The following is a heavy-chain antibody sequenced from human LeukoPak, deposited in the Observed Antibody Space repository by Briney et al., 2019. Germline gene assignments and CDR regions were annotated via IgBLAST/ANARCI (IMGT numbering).Heavy chain of an antibody. Sequence: SETLSLFCTVSGGSISDYYWSWIRQPPGKELEWIGYVYSYGSTDYNPSLKSRVAMSVDTSKNQFSLNLRFVTAADTAVYYCATGSGGRVHEAFDIWGQGTVVTVSS. CDR3: ATGSGGRVHEAFDI. CDR2: VYSYGST. V-gene: IGHV4-59*01. D-gene: IGHD1-1*01. J-gene: IGHJ3*02. CDR1: GGSISDYY.